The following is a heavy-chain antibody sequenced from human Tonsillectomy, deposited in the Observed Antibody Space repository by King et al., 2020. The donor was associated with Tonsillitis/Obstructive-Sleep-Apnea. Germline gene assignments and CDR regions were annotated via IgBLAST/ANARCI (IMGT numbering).Heavy chain of an antibody. CDR2: ISWNSGSI. D-gene: IGHD2-2*01. CDR1: GFTFDDYA. Sequence: VQLVESGGGLVQPGRSLRLSCAASGFTFDDYAMHWVRQAPGKGLEWVSGISWNSGSIGYADSVKGRFTISRDNAKNSLYLQRNSLRAEDTAFYYCGKAITRGDCCIIRCYHRRFDYWGQGTLVTVSS. J-gene: IGHJ4*02. CDR3: GKAITRGDCCIIRCYHRRFDY. V-gene: IGHV3-9*01.